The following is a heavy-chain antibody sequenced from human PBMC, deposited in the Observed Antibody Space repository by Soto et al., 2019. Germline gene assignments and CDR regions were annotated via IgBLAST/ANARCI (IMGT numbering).Heavy chain of an antibody. D-gene: IGHD4-17*01. CDR1: GSSISCGGYC. J-gene: IGHJ4*02. CDR2: IYYSWST. CDR3: ARTTVSDYFDY. Sequence: TLSRSCPVSGSSISCGGYCGSWIRQPPGKCLEFIGYIYYSWSTSYNPSLKSRVTITVDTSKNQFSLKLSSVTAEDTAVYYCARTTVSDYFDYLGQGTLVTVSS. V-gene: IGHV4-30-4*01.